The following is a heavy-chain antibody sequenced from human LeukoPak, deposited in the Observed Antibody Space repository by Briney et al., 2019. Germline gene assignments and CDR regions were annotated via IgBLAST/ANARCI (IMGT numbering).Heavy chain of an antibody. CDR2: IWYDGSNK. CDR1: GFTFSNYV. Sequence: GRSLRLSCAASGFTFSNYVMHWVRQAPGKGLEWVAVIWYDGSNKNYADSVKGRFTISRDNSKNTLYLQMNSLRAEDTAVYYCARQDATTTPGGYFDYWGQGTLVTVSS. D-gene: IGHD4-17*01. CDR3: ARQDATTTPGGYFDY. V-gene: IGHV3-33*01. J-gene: IGHJ4*02.